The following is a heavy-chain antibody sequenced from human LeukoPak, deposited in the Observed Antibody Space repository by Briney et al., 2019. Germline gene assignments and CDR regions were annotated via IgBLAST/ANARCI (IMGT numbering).Heavy chain of an antibody. CDR1: GGSISSYY. V-gene: IGHV4-59*12. Sequence: PSETLSLTCTVSGGSISSYYWSWIRQPPGKGLEWIGYIYYSGSTNYNPSLKSRVTMSVDTSKNQFSLKLSSVTAADTAVYYCARKGRLTPHEAAFDIWGQGTMVTVSS. CDR2: IYYSGST. D-gene: IGHD3-16*01. CDR3: ARKGRLTPHEAAFDI. J-gene: IGHJ3*02.